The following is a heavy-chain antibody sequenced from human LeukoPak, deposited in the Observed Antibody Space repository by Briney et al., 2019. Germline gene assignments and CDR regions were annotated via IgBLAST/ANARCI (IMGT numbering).Heavy chain of an antibody. CDR2: INHSGSN. J-gene: IGHJ4*02. D-gene: IGHD6-19*01. CDR3: AREWDVAGPDY. V-gene: IGHV4-34*01. CDR1: GGSISNYY. Sequence: SETLSLTCAVYGGSISNYYWSWIRQPPGKGLEWIGEINHSGSNHYNPSFKSRVTISVDTSKNQFSLKLSSVTAADTAIYYCAREWDVAGPDYWGQGTLVTVSS.